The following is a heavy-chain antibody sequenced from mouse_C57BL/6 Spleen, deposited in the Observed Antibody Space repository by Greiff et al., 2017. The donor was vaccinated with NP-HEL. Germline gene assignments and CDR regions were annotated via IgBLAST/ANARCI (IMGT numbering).Heavy chain of an antibody. J-gene: IGHJ2*01. Sequence: VQLQQSGAELVRHGASVTLSCKASGYTFTDYEMHWVKQTPVHGLEWIGAIDPETGGTAYNQKFKGKAILTADKSSSTAYMELRSLTSEDSAVYYWTRGITTVVARGLFDYWGQGTTLTVAS. CDR3: TRGITTVVARGLFDY. D-gene: IGHD1-1*01. V-gene: IGHV1-15*01. CDR2: IDPETGGT. CDR1: GYTFTDYE.